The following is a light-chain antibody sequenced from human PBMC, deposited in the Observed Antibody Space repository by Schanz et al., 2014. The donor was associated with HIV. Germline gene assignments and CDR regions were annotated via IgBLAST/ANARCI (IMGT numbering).Light chain of an antibody. Sequence: QSALTQPASVFGSPGQSITISCTGTSSDVGGYNYVSWYQQHPGKAPKLMIYEVSKRPSGVPDRFSGSKSGNTASLTVSGLQSEDEADYYCCSYAGTSTFVVFGGGTKLTVL. J-gene: IGLJ2*01. CDR2: EVS. CDR1: SSDVGGYNY. CDR3: CSYAGTSTFVV. V-gene: IGLV2-23*02.